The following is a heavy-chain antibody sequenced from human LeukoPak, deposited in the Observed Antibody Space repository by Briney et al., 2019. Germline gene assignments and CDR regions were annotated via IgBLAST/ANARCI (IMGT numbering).Heavy chain of an antibody. CDR1: GFTFSSYA. V-gene: IGHV3-23*01. D-gene: IGHD4-23*01. CDR2: ISGSGGST. J-gene: IGHJ3*02. CDR3: AKDRGGNSEAFDI. Sequence: GGSLRLSCAASGFTFSSYAMSWVRQAPGKGLEWVSAISGSGGSTYYADSVKGRFTISRDNSKNTLYLQMSSLRAEDTAVYYCAKDRGGNSEAFDIWGQGTMVTVSS.